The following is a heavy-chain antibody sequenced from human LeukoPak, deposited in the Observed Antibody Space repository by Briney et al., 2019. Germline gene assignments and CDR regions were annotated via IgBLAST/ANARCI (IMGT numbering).Heavy chain of an antibody. CDR2: IYTSGST. Sequence: SETLSLTCTVSGGSISSYYWSWIRQPPGKGLEWIGYIYTSGSTNYNPSLKSRVTISVDTSKNQFSLKLSSVTAADTAVYYCARVPSALRHYFDYWGQGTLVTVS. V-gene: IGHV4-4*09. CDR3: ARVPSALRHYFDY. CDR1: GGSISSYY. J-gene: IGHJ4*02. D-gene: IGHD3-16*01.